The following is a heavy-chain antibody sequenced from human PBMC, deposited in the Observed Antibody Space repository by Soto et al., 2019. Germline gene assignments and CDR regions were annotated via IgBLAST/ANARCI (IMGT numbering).Heavy chain of an antibody. Sequence: SGPTLVNPTETLTLSCTVSGFSLTTGKMGVSWIRQPPGKALEWLAHIFSDNERSYSTSLQGRLTISKDTSGSQVVLSMTNVDPVDTATYYCARMNVDSYQFYYAMDVWGQGTTVTVSS. CDR3: ARMNVDSYQFYYAMDV. CDR1: GFSLTTGKMG. V-gene: IGHV2-26*01. D-gene: IGHD4-17*01. J-gene: IGHJ6*02. CDR2: IFSDNER.